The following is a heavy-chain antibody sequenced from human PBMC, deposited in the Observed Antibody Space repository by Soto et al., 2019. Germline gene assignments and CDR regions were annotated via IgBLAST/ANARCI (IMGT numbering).Heavy chain of an antibody. CDR2: INSDGSST. CDR1: GFTFSSYW. D-gene: IGHD4-17*01. Sequence: PGGSLRLSCAASGFTFSSYWMHWVRQAPGKGLVWVSRINSDGSSTSYADSVKGRFTISRDNAKNTLYLQMNSLRAEDTAVYYCARGDYGDPYYYYGMDVWGQGTTVTVSS. CDR3: ARGDYGDPYYYYGMDV. V-gene: IGHV3-74*01. J-gene: IGHJ6*02.